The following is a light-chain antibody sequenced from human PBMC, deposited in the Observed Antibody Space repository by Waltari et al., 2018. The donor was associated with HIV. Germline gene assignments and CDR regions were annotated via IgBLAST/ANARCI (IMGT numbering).Light chain of an antibody. Sequence: QSVLTQPPSVSGAPGQRVTIPCTGSSSNIGAGSDVHWYQQLPGTAPKLLIYGNSNRPSGVPDRFSGSNSGTSASLAITGLQAEDEADYYCQSYDSSSWVFGGGTKLTVL. V-gene: IGLV1-40*01. CDR1: SSNIGAGSD. J-gene: IGLJ3*02. CDR3: QSYDSSSWV. CDR2: GNS.